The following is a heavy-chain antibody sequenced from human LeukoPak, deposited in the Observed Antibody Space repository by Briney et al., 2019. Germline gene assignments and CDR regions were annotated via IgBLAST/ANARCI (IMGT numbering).Heavy chain of an antibody. CDR1: GFTFSSYA. CDR2: ITGSGSAA. Sequence: GGSLRLSCAASGFTFSSYAMSWVRQAPGKGLEWVSAITGSGSAADYADSVKGRFTIFRDNSKNILYLQMNSLRAEDTAVYYCAKRFGETYGHFDYWGQGTLVTASS. D-gene: IGHD3-10*01. V-gene: IGHV3-23*01. J-gene: IGHJ4*02. CDR3: AKRFGETYGHFDY.